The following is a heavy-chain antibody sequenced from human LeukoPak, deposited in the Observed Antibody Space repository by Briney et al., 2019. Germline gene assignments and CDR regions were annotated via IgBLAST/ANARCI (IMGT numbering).Heavy chain of an antibody. CDR3: ARGGGAQLVFSYYYYYMDV. V-gene: IGHV4-59*01. J-gene: IGHJ6*03. CDR1: GGSISSYY. CDR2: IYYSGNT. Sequence: PSETLSLTCTVSGGSISSYYWSWIRQPPGKGLEWIGYIYYSGNTNYNPSLKSRVTISVDTSKNQFSLKLSSVTAADTAVYYCARGGGAQLVFSYYYYYMDVWGKGTTVTVSS. D-gene: IGHD6-6*01.